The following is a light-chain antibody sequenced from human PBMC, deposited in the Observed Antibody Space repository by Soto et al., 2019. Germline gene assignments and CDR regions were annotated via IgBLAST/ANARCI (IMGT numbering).Light chain of an antibody. CDR3: QQYNNWPPT. CDR2: GAS. J-gene: IGKJ1*01. Sequence: EIVMTQSPATLSVSPWERATLSCRASQSVSSNLAWYRQKPGQAPRLLIYGASTRATGIPARFSGSGSGTEFTLTISSLQSEDFAVYYCQQYNNWPPTFGQGTKVDIK. V-gene: IGKV3-15*01. CDR1: QSVSSN.